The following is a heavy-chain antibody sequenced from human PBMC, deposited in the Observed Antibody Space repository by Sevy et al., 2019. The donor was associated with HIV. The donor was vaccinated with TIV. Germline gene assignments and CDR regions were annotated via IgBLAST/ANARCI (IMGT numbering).Heavy chain of an antibody. V-gene: IGHV1-18*01. CDR2: INGHNGNT. J-gene: IGHJ4*02. CDR1: GYIFTSYG. D-gene: IGHD3-16*01. Sequence: ASVKVSCKASGYIFTSYGISWVRQAPRQGLEWMGWINGHNGNTNYVQNLQDRVTMTTDTSTNTAYMELRSLRSDDTAVYYCARDGYHGPDYQRGLFGFWGQGTLVSASS. CDR3: ARDGYHGPDYQRGLFGF.